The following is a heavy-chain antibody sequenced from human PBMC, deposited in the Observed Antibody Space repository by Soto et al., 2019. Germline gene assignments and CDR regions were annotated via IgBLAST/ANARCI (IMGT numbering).Heavy chain of an antibody. CDR3: ARALLLVGATIGDY. CDR1: GYTFTSYG. CDR2: ISTYNGNT. J-gene: IGHJ4*02. Sequence: QVQLVQSGAEVKKPGASVKVSCKASGYTFTSYGISWVRQAPGQGLEWMGWISTYNGNTNYAQKLQGRVTITTEKSTSTAYRELRSLRSDATAVYYFARALLLVGATIGDYWGQGTLVTVSS. D-gene: IGHD1-26*01. V-gene: IGHV1-18*01.